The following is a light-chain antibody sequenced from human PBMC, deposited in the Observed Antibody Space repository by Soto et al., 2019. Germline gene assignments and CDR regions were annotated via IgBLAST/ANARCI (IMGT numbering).Light chain of an antibody. Sequence: QSVLTQPASVSGSPGQSITISCTGTSSDVGGYNYVSWYQQRPGKAPKLMIYDVNNWPSGVSNRFSASKSGNTASLTISGLQAEDEADYYCSSYSSTTTLVFGGGTKLTVL. CDR2: DVN. V-gene: IGLV2-14*01. CDR1: SSDVGGYNY. CDR3: SSYSSTTTLV. J-gene: IGLJ3*02.